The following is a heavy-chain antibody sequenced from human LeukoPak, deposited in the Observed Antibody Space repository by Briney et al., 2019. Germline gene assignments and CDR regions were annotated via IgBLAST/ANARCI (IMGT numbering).Heavy chain of an antibody. V-gene: IGHV4-59*01. CDR1: GDSIPGDY. CDR3: ARGRYDILTGPWYFDL. CDR2: IYYSGST. J-gene: IGHJ2*01. D-gene: IGHD3-9*01. Sequence: SSETLSLTCTVSGDSIPGDYWTWIRQPPGKGLEWIGYIYYSGSTNYNPSLKSRVTISVDTSKNQFSLKLSSVTAADTAVYYCARGRYDILTGPWYFDLWGRGTLVTVSS.